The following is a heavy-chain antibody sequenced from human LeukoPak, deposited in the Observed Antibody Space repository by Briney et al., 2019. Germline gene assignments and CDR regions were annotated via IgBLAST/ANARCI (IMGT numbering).Heavy chain of an antibody. D-gene: IGHD3-10*01. CDR2: IIPIFGTA. CDR3: ARGRGVPYGYYYYMDV. V-gene: IGHV1-69*06. Sequence: SVKVSCKASGYTFTSYAISWVRQAPGQGLEWMGGIIPIFGTANYAQKFQGRVTITADKSTSTAYMELSSLRSEDTAVYYCARGRGVPYGYYYYMDVWGKGTTVTVSS. J-gene: IGHJ6*03. CDR1: GYTFTSYA.